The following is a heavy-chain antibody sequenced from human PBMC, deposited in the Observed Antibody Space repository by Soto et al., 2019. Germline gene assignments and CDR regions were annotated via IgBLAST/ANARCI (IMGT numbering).Heavy chain of an antibody. CDR2: ISSSGSTI. V-gene: IGHV3-11*01. CDR1: GFTFSDYY. CDR3: XRGWQXXXYGMDV. J-gene: IGHJ6*02. Sequence: QVQLVESGGGLVKPGGSLRLSCAASGFTFSDYYMSWLRXXXXXXXEWVSYISSSGSTIYYADSVKGRFTISRDNAKXXXXXXXXXXXXXXXXXXXXXRGWQXXXYGMDVWGQGTTVTVSS. D-gene: IGHD6-6*01.